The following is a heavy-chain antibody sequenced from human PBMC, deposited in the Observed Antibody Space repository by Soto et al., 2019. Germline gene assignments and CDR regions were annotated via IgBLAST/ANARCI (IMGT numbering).Heavy chain of an antibody. CDR2: LYDVDGS. Sequence: SLRLSCAAFGLTISGEKYVAWVRQAPGKGLEWVSALYDVDGSFYADSVKGRFTTSSDSSKTTVYLQMNDLRPDDTAVYYCATWHEREHAYDVWGQGTTVTVSS. D-gene: IGHD1-1*01. CDR1: GLTISGEKY. CDR3: ATWHEREHAYDV. J-gene: IGHJ3*01. V-gene: IGHV3-53*01.